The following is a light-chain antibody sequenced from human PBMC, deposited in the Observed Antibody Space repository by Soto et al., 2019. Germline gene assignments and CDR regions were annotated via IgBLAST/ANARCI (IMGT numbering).Light chain of an antibody. V-gene: IGKV3D-20*02. J-gene: IGKJ5*01. Sequence: LPHSPATLLVSTLNIATLSFRASQTVYSNYLAWCQQRPGQAPRLLIYGASTRAAGIPDRFSGSGSGTDFTLTISRLEPEDFAVYYCQQRRSWKVKFGQGTRLEIK. CDR2: GAS. CDR1: QTVYSNY. CDR3: QQRRSWKVK.